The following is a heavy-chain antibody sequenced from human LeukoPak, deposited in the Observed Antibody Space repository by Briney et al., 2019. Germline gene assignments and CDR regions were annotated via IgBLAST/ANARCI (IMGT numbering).Heavy chain of an antibody. V-gene: IGHV3-30*18. Sequence: GGSLRLSCAASGFTFSSYGMHWVRQAPGKGLEWVAVISYDGSNKYYADSVKGRFTISRDNSKNTLYLQMNSLRAEDTAVYYCAKDRDYYGSGRNFDYWGQGTLVTVSS. D-gene: IGHD3-10*01. CDR3: AKDRDYYGSGRNFDY. CDR1: GFTFSSYG. J-gene: IGHJ4*02. CDR2: ISYDGSNK.